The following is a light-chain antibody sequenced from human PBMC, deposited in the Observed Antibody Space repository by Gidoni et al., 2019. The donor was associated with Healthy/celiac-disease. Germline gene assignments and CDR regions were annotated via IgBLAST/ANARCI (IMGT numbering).Light chain of an antibody. CDR3: QQYGSSAWT. V-gene: IGKV3-20*01. Sequence: EIVLPQSPGTLSLSAGERATLSCRASQGVSSSYLACYQQKPGQPHRLLIYGASSRATGIPDRCSGSCSGTDFTLTISRLEPEDFAVYYCQQYGSSAWTFGQGTKVEIK. J-gene: IGKJ1*01. CDR1: QGVSSSY. CDR2: GAS.